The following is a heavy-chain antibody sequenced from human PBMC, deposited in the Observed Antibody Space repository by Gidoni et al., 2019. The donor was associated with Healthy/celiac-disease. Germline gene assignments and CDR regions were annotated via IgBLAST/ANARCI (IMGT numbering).Heavy chain of an antibody. CDR1: GFPFSSYA. D-gene: IGHD3-22*01. J-gene: IGHJ4*02. CDR2: ISYDGSNK. Sequence: QVQLVESGGGVVQPGRSLRLSCAAPGFPFSSYAMHWVRQAPGKGLEWVAVISYDGSNKDYADSVKGRFTISRDNSKNTLYLQMNSLRAEDTAVYYCARDYYDSSGYYTFDYWGQGTLVTVSS. CDR3: ARDYYDSSGYYTFDY. V-gene: IGHV3-30-3*01.